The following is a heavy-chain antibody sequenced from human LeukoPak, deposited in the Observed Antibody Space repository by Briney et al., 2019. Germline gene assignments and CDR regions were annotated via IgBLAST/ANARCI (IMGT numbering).Heavy chain of an antibody. V-gene: IGHV3-23*01. CDR3: AKDAAAVTGRRAGFDY. D-gene: IGHD6-19*01. J-gene: IGHJ4*02. Sequence: PGGSLRLSCAASRFIFSTYSMSWVRQAPGKGPEWVSSISDGGTNTYYADSVKGRFTISRDNSQNTLSLQMNNLRDEDTAVYYCAKDAAAVTGRRAGFDYWGQGTLVTVSS. CDR2: ISDGGTNT. CDR1: RFIFSTYS.